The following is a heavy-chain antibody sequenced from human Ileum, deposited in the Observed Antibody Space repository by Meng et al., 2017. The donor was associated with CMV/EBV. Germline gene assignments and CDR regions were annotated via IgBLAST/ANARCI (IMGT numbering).Heavy chain of an antibody. J-gene: IGHJ4*02. CDR3: ASGSPQLGYV. D-gene: IGHD1-1*01. Sequence: VQLQEAGPGMVKTSQTLSLACTFSGGSISSGDYYWSWIRQPPGKGLEWIGYIYYSGSTYYNPSLKSRVTISADTSKNQFSLKLNSVTAADTAVYCCASGSPQLGYVWGQGTLVTVSS. V-gene: IGHV4-30-4*01. CDR2: IYYSGST. CDR1: GGSISSGDYY.